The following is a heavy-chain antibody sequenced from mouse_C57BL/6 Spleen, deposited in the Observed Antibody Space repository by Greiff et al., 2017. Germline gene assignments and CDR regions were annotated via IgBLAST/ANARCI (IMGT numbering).Heavy chain of an antibody. D-gene: IGHD2-3*01. CDR2: INPNYGTT. V-gene: IGHV1-39*01. CDR3: ASYDEDWYFDV. J-gene: IGHJ1*03. CDR1: GYSFTDYN. Sequence: ESGPELVKPGASVKISCKASGYSFTDYNMNWVQQSNGKSLEWIGVINPNYGTTSYNQKFKGKATLTVDQSSSNAYMQLNRLTSEDSAVYYCASYDEDWYFDVWGTGTTVTVSS.